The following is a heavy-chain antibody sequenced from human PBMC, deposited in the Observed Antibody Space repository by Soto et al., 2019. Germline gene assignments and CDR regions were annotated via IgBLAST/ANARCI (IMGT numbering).Heavy chain of an antibody. CDR2: IKQDGSEQ. J-gene: IGHJ6*02. CDR1: GFTSSGYW. Sequence: EVQLVESGGGLVQPGGSLRLSCAASGFTSSGYWMSWVRQAPGKGLEWVANIKQDGSEQFYVDSVKGRFTISRDNAKNSLYLQMNSLRAADTAVYYCAREAVWGQGTTVTVSS. CDR3: AREAV. V-gene: IGHV3-7*05.